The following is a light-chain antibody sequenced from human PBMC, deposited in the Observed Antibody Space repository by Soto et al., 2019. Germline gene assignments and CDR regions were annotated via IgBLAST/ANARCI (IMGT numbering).Light chain of an antibody. CDR1: SNDVGGYNY. CDR3: SSYTGSNIRYV. CDR2: EVS. V-gene: IGLV2-14*01. J-gene: IGLJ1*01. Sequence: ALAQPASVSGSPGQSITISCTGTSNDVGGYNYVSWYQHHPGKAPKLMIYEVSDRPSGVSNRFSGSKSGNTASLTISGLQAEDEADYYCSSYTGSNIRYVFGTGTKVTVL.